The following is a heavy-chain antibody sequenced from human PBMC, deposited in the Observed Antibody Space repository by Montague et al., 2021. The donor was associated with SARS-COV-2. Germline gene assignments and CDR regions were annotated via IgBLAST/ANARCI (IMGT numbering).Heavy chain of an antibody. D-gene: IGHD4-11*01. CDR2: IYYSGDT. CDR3: VRGGDYTDYGRVDY. J-gene: IGHJ4*02. Sequence: SETLSLTCSFSGGSISTGSFHWGWIRPPPRKGLEWIGNIYYSGDTYYXPSLKSRVTISVDTSKNQFSLRLSSVTAADTAVYYCVRGGDYTDYGRVDYWGQGTLVIVSS. V-gene: IGHV4-39*01. CDR1: GGSISTGSFH.